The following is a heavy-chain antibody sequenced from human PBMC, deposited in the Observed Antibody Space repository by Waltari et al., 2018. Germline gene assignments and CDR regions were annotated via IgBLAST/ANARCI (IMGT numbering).Heavy chain of an antibody. J-gene: IGHJ4*02. CDR3: ARIRDGDYSNYSGDY. Sequence: QVQLVQSGAEVKKPGASVKVSCKASGYTFTSYGISWVRQAPGQGLEWMGWISAYNGNTNYAQRLQGRVTMTTDTSTSTAYMELRSLRSDDTAVYYCARIRDGDYSNYSGDYWGQGTLVTVSS. CDR1: GYTFTSYG. D-gene: IGHD4-4*01. V-gene: IGHV1-18*01. CDR2: ISAYNGNT.